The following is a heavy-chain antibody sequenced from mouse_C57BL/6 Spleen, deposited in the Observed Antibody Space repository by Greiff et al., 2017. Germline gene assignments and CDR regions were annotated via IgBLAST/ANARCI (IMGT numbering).Heavy chain of an antibody. J-gene: IGHJ3*01. V-gene: IGHV1-69*01. D-gene: IGHD3-2*02. CDR1: GYTFTSYW. CDR3: ARSGQLRLGTY. Sequence: QVQLQQSGAELVMPGASVKLSCKASGYTFTSYWMHWVKQRPGQGLEWIGEIDPSDSYTNYNQKFKGKSTLTVDKSSSTAYMQLSSLTSEDSAVYYCARSGQLRLGTYWGQGTLVTVSA. CDR2: IDPSDSYT.